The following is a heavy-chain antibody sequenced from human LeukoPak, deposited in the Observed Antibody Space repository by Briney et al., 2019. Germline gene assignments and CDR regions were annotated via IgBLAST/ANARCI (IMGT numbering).Heavy chain of an antibody. CDR1: GGSFSGYY. J-gene: IGHJ4*02. D-gene: IGHD7-27*01. CDR2: INHSGST. CDR3: ARVYWGGRGDFDY. Sequence: PSETLSLTCAAYGGSFSGYYWSWIRQPPGKGLEWIGEINHSGSTNYNPSLKSRVTISVDTSKNQFSLKLSSVTAADTAVYYCARVYWGGRGDFDYWGQGTLVTVSS. V-gene: IGHV4-34*01.